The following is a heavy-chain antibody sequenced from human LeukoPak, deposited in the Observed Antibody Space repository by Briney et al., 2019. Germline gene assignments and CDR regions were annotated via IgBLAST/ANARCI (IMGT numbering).Heavy chain of an antibody. CDR2: ISGSGGST. Sequence: GGSLRLSCAASGFTFSTYAVSWVRQAPGKGLEWVSVISGSGGSTYYADSVKGRFTISRDNSKNMLFLQMNSLRVDDTAVYYCARGSPRGDYFDYWGQGTLVTVSS. V-gene: IGHV3-23*01. CDR1: GFTFSTYA. CDR3: ARGSPRGDYFDY. J-gene: IGHJ4*02.